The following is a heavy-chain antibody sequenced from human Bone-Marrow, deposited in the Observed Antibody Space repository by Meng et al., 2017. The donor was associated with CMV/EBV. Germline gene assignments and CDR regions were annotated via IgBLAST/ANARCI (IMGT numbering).Heavy chain of an antibody. CDR1: GHVFSDYY. Sequence: ASVKVSCKASGHVFSDYYVHYIRQAPGQGLEWMGWIKGSSGDTNLAQKFQGRVTMTRDRSINTAYMEMSWLRSDDTAVYYCARILSNTDYYGMDVWGQGTTVTVSS. CDR2: IKGSSGDT. J-gene: IGHJ6*02. V-gene: IGHV1-2*02. CDR3: ARILSNTDYYGMDV. D-gene: IGHD1/OR15-1a*01.